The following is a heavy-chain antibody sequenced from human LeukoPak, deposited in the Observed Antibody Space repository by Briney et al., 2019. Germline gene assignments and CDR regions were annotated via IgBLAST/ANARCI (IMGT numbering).Heavy chain of an antibody. J-gene: IGHJ6*02. D-gene: IGHD3-3*01. CDR2: ISWDSGSI. CDR3: AKDTRSALYGMDV. V-gene: IGHV3-9*01. Sequence: PGRSLRLSCAASGFTFDDYAMHWVRQVPGKGLEWVSHISWDSGSIGYADSVKGRFIISRDNAKNSLYLQMNSLRPEDTALYYCAKDTRSALYGMDVWGQGTVVAVSS. CDR1: GFTFDDYA.